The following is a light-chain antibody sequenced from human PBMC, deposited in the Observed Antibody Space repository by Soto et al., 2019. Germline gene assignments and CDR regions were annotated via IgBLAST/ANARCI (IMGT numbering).Light chain of an antibody. CDR1: NLGDKR. CDR3: QVWDIMTDNYV. Sequence: SYVLTQPPSVSVAPETTATITCRGTNLGDKRVHWYRQKPGQAPVLLISYDSDRPSGIPERFSGSNSGNTATLTISRVEAGDEADYYCQVWDIMTDNYVFGGGTKVTVL. CDR2: YDS. J-gene: IGLJ1*01. V-gene: IGLV3-21*04.